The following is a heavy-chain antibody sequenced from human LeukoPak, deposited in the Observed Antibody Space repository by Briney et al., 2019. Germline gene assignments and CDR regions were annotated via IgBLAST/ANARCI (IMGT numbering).Heavy chain of an antibody. CDR2: INYSGST. D-gene: IGHD6-6*01. CDR1: GGINSSYY. Sequence: SETLYLTCTVSGGINSSYYWNWIRQPPGKGLEWIGYINYSGSTVYNPSLKSRVTISVDTSKNQFSLKLSSVTAADTAVYYCARRWGYISSPHFDYWGQGTLVTVSS. V-gene: IGHV4-59*08. CDR3: ARRWGYISSPHFDY. J-gene: IGHJ4*02.